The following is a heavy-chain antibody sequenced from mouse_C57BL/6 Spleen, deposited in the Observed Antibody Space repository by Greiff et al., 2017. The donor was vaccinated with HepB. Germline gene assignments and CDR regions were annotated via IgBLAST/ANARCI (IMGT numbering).Heavy chain of an antibody. V-gene: IGHV1-81*01. J-gene: IGHJ2*01. Sequence: VQLQQSGAELARPGASVKLSCKASGYTFTSYGISWVKQRTGQGLEWIGEIYPRSGNTYYNEKFKGKATLTEDKSSSTAYMELRSLTSDDSAVYYCARRDYYGSRCDYWGQGTTLTVSS. CDR2: IYPRSGNT. CDR3: ARRDYYGSRCDY. D-gene: IGHD1-1*01. CDR1: GYTFTSYG.